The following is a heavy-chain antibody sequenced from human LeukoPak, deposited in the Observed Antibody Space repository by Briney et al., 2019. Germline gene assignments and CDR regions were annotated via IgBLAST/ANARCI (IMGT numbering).Heavy chain of an antibody. Sequence: GRSLRLSCAASGFTFTSYEMNWVPQAPGKGLEWSSYISSSGSTIYYADSVKGRFTISRDNAKNSLYLQMNSLRAEDTAVYYCARRYCSSTSCTLDYSGQGTLVTVSS. CDR3: ARRYCSSTSCTLDY. CDR1: GFTFTSYE. CDR2: ISSSGSTI. J-gene: IGHJ4*02. D-gene: IGHD2-2*01. V-gene: IGHV3-48*03.